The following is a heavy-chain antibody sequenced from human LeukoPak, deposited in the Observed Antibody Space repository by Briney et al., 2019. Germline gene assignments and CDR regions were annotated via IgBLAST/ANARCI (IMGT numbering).Heavy chain of an antibody. D-gene: IGHD6-13*01. CDR1: GYSFTSYW. V-gene: IGHV5-51*01. Sequence: GESLKISCKGSGYSFTSYWIGWVRQMPGKGLEWMGIIYPGDSDTRYSPSFQGQVTISADKSISTAYLQWSSLQASDTAMYYCASLYSSSWLYFDYWGQGTLVTVSS. CDR2: IYPGDSDT. CDR3: ASLYSSSWLYFDY. J-gene: IGHJ4*02.